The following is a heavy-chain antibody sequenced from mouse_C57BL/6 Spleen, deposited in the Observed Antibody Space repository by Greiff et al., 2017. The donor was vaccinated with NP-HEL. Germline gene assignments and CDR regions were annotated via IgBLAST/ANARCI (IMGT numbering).Heavy chain of an antibody. V-gene: IGHV7-3*01. D-gene: IGHD2-3*01. J-gene: IGHJ2*01. CDR3: ARYDYDGPYYFDY. Sequence: EVKVEESGGGLVQPGGSLSLSCAASGFTFTDYYMSWVRQPPGKALEWLGFIRNKANGYTTEYSASVKGRFTISRDNSQSILYLQMKALRAEDSATYYCARYDYDGPYYFDYWGQGTTLTVSS. CDR2: IRNKANGYTT. CDR1: GFTFTDYY.